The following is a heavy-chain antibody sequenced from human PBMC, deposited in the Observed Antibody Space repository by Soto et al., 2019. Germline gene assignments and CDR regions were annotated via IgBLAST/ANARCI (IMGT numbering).Heavy chain of an antibody. CDR1: GFTFNNYA. Sequence: DVQLLESGGDLAQPGGSLRLSCEASGFTFNNYAIAWVRQAPGKGLEWVSGITSSGAAYYADSVKVRFTISRDKSNNTLYRQMNSLRAEDTAVYYCAKGESSVSARDFDPWGQGTLVTVSS. D-gene: IGHD3-22*01. CDR3: AKGESSVSARDFDP. V-gene: IGHV3-23*01. J-gene: IGHJ5*02. CDR2: ITSSGAA.